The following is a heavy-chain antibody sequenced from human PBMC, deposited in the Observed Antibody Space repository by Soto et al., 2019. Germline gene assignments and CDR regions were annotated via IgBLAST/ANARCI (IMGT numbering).Heavy chain of an antibody. CDR1: GYAFTTYG. CDR3: ARGRYGDY. D-gene: IGHD1-1*01. V-gene: IGHV1-18*01. J-gene: IGHJ4*02. Sequence: QVHLVQSGAEVKKPGASVKVSCKGSGYAFTTYGITWVRQAPGQGLEWMGWISAHNGNTNYAQKLQGRVTVTRDTSTRIAYMELRSVRSDDTAVYYCARGRYGDYWGQGALVTVSS. CDR2: ISAHNGNT.